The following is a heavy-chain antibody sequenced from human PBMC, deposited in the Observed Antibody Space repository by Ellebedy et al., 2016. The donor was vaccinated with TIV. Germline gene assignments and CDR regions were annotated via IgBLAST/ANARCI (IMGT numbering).Heavy chain of an antibody. CDR1: GFTFSRFT. V-gene: IGHV3-30-3*01. Sequence: GESLKISCAASGFTFSRFTMHWVRQAPGKGLEWVAVISYDGSNKYYADSVKGRFTISRDISKNTLYLQMNSLRVEDMAVYSCARGAYSSGWDDAFDLWGQGTMVTVSS. D-gene: IGHD6-19*01. CDR2: ISYDGSNK. CDR3: ARGAYSSGWDDAFDL. J-gene: IGHJ3*01.